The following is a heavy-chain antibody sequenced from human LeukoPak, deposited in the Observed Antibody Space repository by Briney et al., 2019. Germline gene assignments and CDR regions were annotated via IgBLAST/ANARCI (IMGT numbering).Heavy chain of an antibody. Sequence: SETLPLTCSVSGGSLSHYYWSWIRQSPERGLEWIANIYYNGGANYNPSLKSRVTISVDTSKNQFSLKLSSVTAADTAVYYCARVIRAYSSSYYYYYYYMDVWGKGTTVTVSS. CDR3: ARVIRAYSSSYYYYYYYMDV. CDR2: IYYNGGA. J-gene: IGHJ6*03. V-gene: IGHV4-59*08. D-gene: IGHD6-6*01. CDR1: GGSLSHYY.